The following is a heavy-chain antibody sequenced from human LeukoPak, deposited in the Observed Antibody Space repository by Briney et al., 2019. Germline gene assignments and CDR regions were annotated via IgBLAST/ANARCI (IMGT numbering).Heavy chain of an antibody. CDR1: GYTFTSYA. CDR2: INTNTGNP. J-gene: IGHJ4*02. V-gene: IGHV7-4-1*02. D-gene: IGHD6-13*01. Sequence: ASVKVSCKASGYTFTSYAMNWVRPAPGQGLEWMGWINTNTGNPTYAQGFTGRFVFSLDTSVSTAYLQISSLKAEDTAVYYCARSIVSSSWYPAEVDYWGQGTLVTVSS. CDR3: ARSIVSSSWYPAEVDY.